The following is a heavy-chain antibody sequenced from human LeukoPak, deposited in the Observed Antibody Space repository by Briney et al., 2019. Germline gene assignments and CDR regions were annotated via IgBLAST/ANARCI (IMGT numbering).Heavy chain of an antibody. V-gene: IGHV3-30-3*01. Sequence: GRSLRLFCAASGFTFSSYAMHWGRQAPGKGLEWVAVISYDGSNKYYADSVKGRFTISRDNSKNTLYLQMNSLRAEDTAVYYCAGSSTSCYLSCYYYGMDVWGQGTTVTVSS. CDR2: ISYDGSNK. D-gene: IGHD2-2*01. CDR1: GFTFSSYA. CDR3: AGSSTSCYLSCYYYGMDV. J-gene: IGHJ6*02.